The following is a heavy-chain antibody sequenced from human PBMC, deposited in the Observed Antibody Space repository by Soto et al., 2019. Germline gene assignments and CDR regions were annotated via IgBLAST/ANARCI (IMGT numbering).Heavy chain of an antibody. V-gene: IGHV1-8*01. J-gene: IGHJ4*02. CDR2: INPNSGNT. CDR3: ARDGVATDDFDS. CDR1: GYTFTSYE. D-gene: IGHD3-3*01. Sequence: GATVKVSCKASGYTFTSYEINWVRQAAGQGLEWMGWINPNSGNTGYAQKFQGRVTMTRDTSITTAYMELSSLRYDDTAVYYCARDGVATDDFDSWLQGNLVSVSS.